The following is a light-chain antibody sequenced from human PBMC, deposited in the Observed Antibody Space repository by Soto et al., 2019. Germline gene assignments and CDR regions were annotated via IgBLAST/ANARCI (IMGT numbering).Light chain of an antibody. J-gene: IGLJ1*01. CDR2: GNS. CDR1: SSNIGAGYD. Sequence: QSVLTQPPSVSGAPGQRVTISCTGSSSNIGAGYDVHWYQQLPGTAPKLLIYGNSNRPSGVPDRFSGSKSGTSASLAITELQAEDQADYYCQSHDSSLSAYVFGTGTKLTVL. CDR3: QSHDSSLSAYV. V-gene: IGLV1-40*01.